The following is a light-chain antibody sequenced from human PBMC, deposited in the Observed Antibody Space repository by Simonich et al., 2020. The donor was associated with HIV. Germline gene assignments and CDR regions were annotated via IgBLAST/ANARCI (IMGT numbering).Light chain of an antibody. J-gene: IGLJ2*01. CDR3: AAWDDSLNGPV. V-gene: IGLV1-40*01. CDR1: TSNIGAGYD. Sequence: QSVLTQPPSVSGAPGQRVTISCSVSTSNIGAGYDVHWYQQLPGTAPKLLIYGNSNRPSGVPDRFSGSKSGTSASLAITGLQAEDEADYYCAAWDDSLNGPVFGGGTKLTVL. CDR2: GNS.